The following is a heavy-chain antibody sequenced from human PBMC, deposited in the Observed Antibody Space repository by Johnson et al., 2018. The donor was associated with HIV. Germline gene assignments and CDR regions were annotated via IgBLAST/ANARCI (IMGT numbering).Heavy chain of an antibody. V-gene: IGHV3-23*04. J-gene: IGHJ3*02. CDR1: GFTFSSYA. CDR2: ISGSGGST. CDR3: AKDLIADYGDFGRAFDI. Sequence: MQLVESGGGLVQPGGSLRLSCAASGFTFSSYAMSWVRQAPGKGLEWVSAISGSGGSTYYADSVKGRFTISRDNSKNTLYLQMNSLRAEDTAVYYCAKDLIADYGDFGRAFDIWGQGTMVTVSS. D-gene: IGHD4-17*01.